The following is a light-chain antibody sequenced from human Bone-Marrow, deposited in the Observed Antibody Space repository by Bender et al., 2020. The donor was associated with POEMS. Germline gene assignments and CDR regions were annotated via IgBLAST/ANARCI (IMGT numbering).Light chain of an antibody. Sequence: SYELTQPPSVSVSPGQTASITCSGDKLGDKYACWYQQKPGQSPVLVIYQDTKRPSGIPERFSGSNSGNPATLTISGTQAVDEADYYCQAWDTNTYVFGTGTKVTVL. CDR1: KLGDKY. J-gene: IGLJ1*01. CDR3: QAWDTNTYV. CDR2: QDT. V-gene: IGLV3-1*01.